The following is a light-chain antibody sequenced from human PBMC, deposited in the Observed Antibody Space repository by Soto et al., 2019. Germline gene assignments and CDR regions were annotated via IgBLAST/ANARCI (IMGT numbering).Light chain of an antibody. Sequence: QAVVTQPPSASGSPGQSVTISCTGTSSDVGGYNYVSWYQQHPGKAPKLIISEVSKRPSGVPVRSSGSKSGNTASLTVSGLQAEDEADYYCTSHAGSNNYVFGTGTKLTVL. CDR2: EVS. CDR1: SSDVGGYNY. V-gene: IGLV2-8*01. J-gene: IGLJ1*01. CDR3: TSHAGSNNYV.